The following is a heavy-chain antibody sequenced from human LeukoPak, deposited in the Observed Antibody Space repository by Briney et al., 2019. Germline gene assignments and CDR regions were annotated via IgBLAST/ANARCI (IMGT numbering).Heavy chain of an antibody. Sequence: PGGSLRLSCAASGFTFSTYEMNWVRQAPGKGLEWVAVIWYDGSNKYYADSVKGQFTISRDNSKNTLYLQMNSLRAEDTAVYYCARDGTYGSGSYGEEFDYWGQGTLVTVSS. D-gene: IGHD3-10*01. CDR3: ARDGTYGSGSYGEEFDY. CDR2: IWYDGSNK. J-gene: IGHJ4*02. CDR1: GFTFSTYE. V-gene: IGHV3-33*08.